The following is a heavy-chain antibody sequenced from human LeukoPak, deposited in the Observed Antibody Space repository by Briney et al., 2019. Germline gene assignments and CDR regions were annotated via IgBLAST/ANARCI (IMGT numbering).Heavy chain of an antibody. CDR1: GFTFSSYG. D-gene: IGHD2-15*01. V-gene: IGHV3-30*02. CDR2: IRYDGSNK. J-gene: IGHJ4*02. CDR3: ARIYCSGGSCYDY. Sequence: GGSLRLSCAASGFTFSSYGMHWVRQAPGKGLEWVAFIRYDGSNKYYADSVKGRFTISRDNSKNTLYLQMNSLRAEDTAVYYCARIYCSGGSCYDYWGQGTLVTVSS.